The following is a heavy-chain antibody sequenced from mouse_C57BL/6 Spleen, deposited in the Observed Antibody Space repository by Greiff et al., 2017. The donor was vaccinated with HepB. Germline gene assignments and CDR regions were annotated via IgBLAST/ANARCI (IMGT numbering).Heavy chain of an antibody. CDR2: IYPGDGDT. CDR3: AVVEKAWFAC. CDR1: GYAFSSSW. Sequence: VQLQESGPELVKPGASVKISCKASGYAFSSSWMNWVKQRPGKGLEWIGRIYPGDGDTNYNGKFKGKATLTADKSSSTTYMQLSSLTSEDSAVYFCAVVEKAWFACWGQGTLVTVSA. D-gene: IGHD1-1*01. V-gene: IGHV1-82*01. J-gene: IGHJ3*01.